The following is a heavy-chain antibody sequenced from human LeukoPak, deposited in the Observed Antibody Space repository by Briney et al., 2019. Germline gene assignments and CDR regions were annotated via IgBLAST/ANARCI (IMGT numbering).Heavy chain of an antibody. CDR1: GGTFSSYA. Sequence: ASVKVSCKASGGTFSSYAISWVRQAPGQGLEWMGRIIPILGIANYAQKFQGRVTITADKSTSTAYMELSSLRSEDTAVYYCARDTCSSTSCYAKLDYYYYYGMDVWGQGTTVTVSS. CDR3: ARDTCSSTSCYAKLDYYYYYGMDV. J-gene: IGHJ6*02. D-gene: IGHD2-2*01. V-gene: IGHV1-69*04. CDR2: IIPILGIA.